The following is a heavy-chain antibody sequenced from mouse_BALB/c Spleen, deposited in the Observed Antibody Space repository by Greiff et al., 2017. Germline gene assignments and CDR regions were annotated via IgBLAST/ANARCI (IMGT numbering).Heavy chain of an antibody. J-gene: IGHJ3*01. D-gene: IGHD3-1*01. V-gene: IGHV14-4*02. Sequence: VQLQQSGAELVRSGASVKLSCTASGFNIKDYYMHWVKLRPEQGLEWIGWIDPENGDTEYAPKFQGKATMTADTSSNTAYLQLSSLTSEDTAVYYCNALRGTARATFAYWGQGTLVTVSA. CDR3: NALRGTARATFAY. CDR1: GFNIKDYY. CDR2: IDPENGDT.